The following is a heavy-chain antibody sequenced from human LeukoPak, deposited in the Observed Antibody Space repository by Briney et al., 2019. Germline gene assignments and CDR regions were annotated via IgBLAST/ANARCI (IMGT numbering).Heavy chain of an antibody. CDR3: ARLEEAYYYDSSGYYWDY. Sequence: PSETLSLTCTVSGGSISSGDYYRSWIRQPPGKGLEWIGYIYYSGSTYYNPSLKSRVTISVDTSKNQFSLKLSSVTAADTAVYYCARLEEAYYYDSSGYYWDYWGQGTLVTVSS. J-gene: IGHJ4*02. V-gene: IGHV4-30-4*08. CDR1: GGSISSGDYY. D-gene: IGHD3-22*01. CDR2: IYYSGST.